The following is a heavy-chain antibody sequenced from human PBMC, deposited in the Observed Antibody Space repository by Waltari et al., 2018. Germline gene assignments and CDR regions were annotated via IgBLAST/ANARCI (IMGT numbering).Heavy chain of an antibody. J-gene: IGHJ5*02. CDR2: IDHDGNTR. Sequence: EVELMESGGALVQPGGSLRLSCAAPGLPFNHYDMNWVSQAPGKGREWISYIDHDGNTRSYADSVRGRFPISRDNAKKSLLLQMNSLRAEDTAIYYCVGWITYTSNWHGSLVPWGQGTLVTVSS. CDR3: VGWITYTSNWHGSLVP. CDR1: GLPFNHYD. V-gene: IGHV3-48*03. D-gene: IGHD1-20*01.